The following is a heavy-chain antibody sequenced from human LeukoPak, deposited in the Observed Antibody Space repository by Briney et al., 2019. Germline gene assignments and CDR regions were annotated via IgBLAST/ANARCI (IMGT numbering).Heavy chain of an antibody. J-gene: IGHJ4*02. V-gene: IGHV3-7*01. CDR2: IKQDGSEK. CDR1: GFTFSSDW. Sequence: GGSLRLSCVASGFTFSSDWMSWVRQAPGKGLAWVANIKQDGSEKYYVDSVKGRFTISRDNAKNSLYLQMNSLRAEDTAVYYCARQIGVWGSYPLDYWGQGTLVTVSS. CDR3: ARQIGVWGSYPLDY. D-gene: IGHD3-16*02.